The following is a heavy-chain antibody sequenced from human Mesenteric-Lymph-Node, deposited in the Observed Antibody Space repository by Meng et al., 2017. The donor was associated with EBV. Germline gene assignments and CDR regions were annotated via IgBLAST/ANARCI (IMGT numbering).Heavy chain of an antibody. CDR1: GGSISSSNW. J-gene: IGHJ2*01. V-gene: IGHV4-4*02. Sequence: QVPLPASAPGRAGPSGTLSLPCFVSGGSISSSNWWSWVRQSPGKGLEWIGEIYHGGSTNYNPSLKSRVTMSVDKSQNQFSLKLTSVTAADRAIYYCARGEIVRGEWYFDLWGRGTLVTVSS. CDR3: ARGEIVRGEWYFDL. D-gene: IGHD1-26*01. CDR2: IYHGGST.